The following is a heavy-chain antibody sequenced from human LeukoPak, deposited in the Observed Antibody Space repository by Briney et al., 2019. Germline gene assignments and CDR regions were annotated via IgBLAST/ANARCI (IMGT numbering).Heavy chain of an antibody. Sequence: ASVKVSCKASGYTFTSYGISWVRQAPGQGLEWMGWISAYNGNTNYAQKLQGRVTMTRDTSTSTVYMELSSLRSEDTAVYYCARDLATVVVPAAIWDYYYYGMDVWGQGTTVTVSS. J-gene: IGHJ6*02. CDR3: ARDLATVVVPAAIWDYYYYGMDV. V-gene: IGHV1-18*01. CDR1: GYTFTSYG. D-gene: IGHD2-2*01. CDR2: ISAYNGNT.